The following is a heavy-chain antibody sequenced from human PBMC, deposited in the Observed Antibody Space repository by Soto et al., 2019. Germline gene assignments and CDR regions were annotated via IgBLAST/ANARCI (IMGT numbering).Heavy chain of an antibody. Sequence: EVQLLESGGGLVQPGGSLRLSCAASGFTFSSYAMSWVRQAPGKGLEWVSAISGSGGSTYYADSVKGRFTISRDNSKNTLYRQRISLRSWDTAVYYCAASAVVTAIRPATCYYYYGMDVLGQGNTVTVSS. D-gene: IGHD2-21*02. J-gene: IGHJ6*02. V-gene: IGHV3-23*01. CDR3: AASAVVTAIRPATCYYYYGMDV. CDR2: ISGSGGST. CDR1: GFTFSSYA.